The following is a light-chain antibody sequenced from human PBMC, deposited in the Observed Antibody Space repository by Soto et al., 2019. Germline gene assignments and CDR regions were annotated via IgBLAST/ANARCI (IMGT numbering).Light chain of an antibody. V-gene: IGKV3-15*01. CDR3: QQYNNWPLWT. Sequence: EIVMTQSPATLSVSPGERATLSCRASQSVSSNLAWYQQKPGQAPRLLIYGASTRATGIPARFSGSGSGTDFTLSISILQSEDFAVYYCQQYNNWPLWTFGQGTKLEIK. CDR2: GAS. CDR1: QSVSSN. J-gene: IGKJ1*01.